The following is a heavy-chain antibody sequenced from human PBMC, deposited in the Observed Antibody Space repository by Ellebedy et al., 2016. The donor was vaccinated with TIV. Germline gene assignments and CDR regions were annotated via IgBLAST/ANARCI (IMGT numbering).Heavy chain of an antibody. CDR3: ARDWTSQFFD. Sequence: GESLKISCAASGFTVSSSYMSWVRQAPGKGLEWVSVIYSEGFTYYAGSVKGRFTISSDNSKNTLYLQMNSLRAEDTAVYYCARDWTSQFFDWGQGTLVTVSS. CDR2: IYSEGFT. V-gene: IGHV3-53*01. J-gene: IGHJ4*02. CDR1: GFTVSSSY. D-gene: IGHD3/OR15-3a*01.